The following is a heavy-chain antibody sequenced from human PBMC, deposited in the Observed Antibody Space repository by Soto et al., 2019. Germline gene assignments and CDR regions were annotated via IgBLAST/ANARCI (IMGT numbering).Heavy chain of an antibody. CDR1: GFTFSSYA. CDR3: AKSVTTMVRGVITGFDY. V-gene: IGHV3-23*01. D-gene: IGHD3-10*01. Sequence: GGSLRLSCAASGFTFSSYAMSWVRQAPGKGLYLVSAISGSGGSTYYAVSVKGRFTISRDNSKNTLYLQMNSLRAEDTAVYYCAKSVTTMVRGVITGFDYWGQGTLVTVSS. J-gene: IGHJ4*02. CDR2: ISGSGGST.